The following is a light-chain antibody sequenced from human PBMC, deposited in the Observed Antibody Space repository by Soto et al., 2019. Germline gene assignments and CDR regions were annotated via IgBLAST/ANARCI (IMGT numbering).Light chain of an antibody. CDR3: QQYNNWPLT. CDR2: DIF. CDR1: QSVSTN. J-gene: IGKJ4*01. Sequence: IVLTQSPGTLSSSPGERATLSCRASQSVSTNNLAWYQQKPGQAPRLVIYDIFTRATGVPTRISGSGSGTEFTLTISSLQSEDFAVYYCQQYNNWPLTFGGGTKVDIK. V-gene: IGKV3D-15*01.